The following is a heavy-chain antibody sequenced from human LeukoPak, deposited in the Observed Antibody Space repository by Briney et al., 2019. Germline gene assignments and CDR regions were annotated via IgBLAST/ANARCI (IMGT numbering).Heavy chain of an antibody. J-gene: IGHJ5*02. V-gene: IGHV3-23*01. CDR3: AKDTNPYQTYYYDSSGYS. D-gene: IGHD3-22*01. Sequence: PGGSLRLSCAASGFTFSSYAMSWVRHAPGEGLEWVSAISGSGGSTYYADSVKGRFTISRDNSKNTLYLQMNSLRAEDTAVYYCAKDTNPYQTYYYDSSGYSWGQGTLVTVSS. CDR2: ISGSGGST. CDR1: GFTFSSYA.